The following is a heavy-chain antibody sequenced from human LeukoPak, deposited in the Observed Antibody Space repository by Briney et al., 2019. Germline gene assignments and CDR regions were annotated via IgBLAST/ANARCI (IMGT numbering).Heavy chain of an antibody. CDR3: ARGPSRVRGVYTGDH. J-gene: IGHJ4*02. CDR2: VRDKARSYTT. Sequence: GGSLRLSCAASGFIFSGHHMDWVRQAPGKGLEWVGRVRDKARSYTTEYAASVKGRFTISRDESKHSLNLQMNSLKTEDTAVYYCARGPSRVRGVYTGDHWGQGTLVTVSS. CDR1: GFIFSGHH. V-gene: IGHV3-72*01. D-gene: IGHD3-10*01.